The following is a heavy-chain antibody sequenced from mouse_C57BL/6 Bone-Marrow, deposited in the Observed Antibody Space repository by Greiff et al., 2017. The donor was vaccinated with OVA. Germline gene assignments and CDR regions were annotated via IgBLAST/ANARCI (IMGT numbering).Heavy chain of an antibody. CDR3: ARALREDLDY. J-gene: IGHJ2*01. V-gene: IGHV3-6*01. CDR2: ISYDGSN. D-gene: IGHD1-1*01. CDR1: GYSITSGYY. Sequence: VQLKESGPGLVKPSQSLSLTCSVTGYSITSGYYWNWIRQFPGNKLEWMGYISYDGSNNYNPSLKNRISITRDTSKNQFFLTLNSVTTEDTATYYCARALREDLDYWGQGTTLTVSS.